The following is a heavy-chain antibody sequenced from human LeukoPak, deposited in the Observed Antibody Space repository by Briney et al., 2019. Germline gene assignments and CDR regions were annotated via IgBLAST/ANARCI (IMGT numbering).Heavy chain of an antibody. CDR3: ARGLYSSSWSLIDY. Sequence: GASVKVSCKASGYTFTGYYMHWVRQAPGQGLEWMGWINPNSGGINYAQKFQGRVTMTRDTSISTAYMELSRLRSDDTAVYYCARGLYSSSWSLIDYWGQGTLVTVSS. CDR2: INPNSGGI. CDR1: GYTFTGYY. V-gene: IGHV1-2*02. J-gene: IGHJ4*02. D-gene: IGHD6-13*01.